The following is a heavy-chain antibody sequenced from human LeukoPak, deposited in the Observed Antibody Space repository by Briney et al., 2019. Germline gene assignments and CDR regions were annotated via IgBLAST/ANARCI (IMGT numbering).Heavy chain of an antibody. Sequence: GGSLRLSCAASGFTFSTYGMHWVRQAPGKGLEWVAFIRYDGSNKYYADSVKGRFTISRGNSKNTVYLQMNSLRAEDTAVYYCAAPGVPAATYYFDYWGQGTLVTVSS. J-gene: IGHJ4*02. CDR1: GFTFSTYG. CDR3: AAPGVPAATYYFDY. V-gene: IGHV3-30*02. D-gene: IGHD2-2*01. CDR2: IRYDGSNK.